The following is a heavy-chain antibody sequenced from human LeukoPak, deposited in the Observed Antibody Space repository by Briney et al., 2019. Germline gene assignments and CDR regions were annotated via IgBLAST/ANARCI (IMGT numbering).Heavy chain of an antibody. J-gene: IGHJ4*02. CDR1: GGSFRGYY. V-gene: IGHV4-34*01. CDR2: INHSGST. Sequence: PSETLSLTCAVYGGSFRGYYWSWIRQPPGKGLEWIGEINHSGSTNYNPSLKSRVTISVDTSKNQFSLKLSSVTAADTAVYYCARGNLAAAGKYYFDYWGQGTLVTVSS. D-gene: IGHD6-13*01. CDR3: ARGNLAAAGKYYFDY.